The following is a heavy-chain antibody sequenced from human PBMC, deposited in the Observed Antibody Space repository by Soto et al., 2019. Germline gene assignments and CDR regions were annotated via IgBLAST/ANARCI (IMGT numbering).Heavy chain of an antibody. J-gene: IGHJ4*02. CDR2: IYYSGST. CDR3: ASGYSREDY. V-gene: IGHV4-39*01. D-gene: IGHD6-13*01. Sequence: PSETLSLTCTVSGGSISSSSYYWGWIRQPPGKGLEWIGSIYYSGSTYYNPSLKSRVTISVDTSKNQFSLKLSSVTAADTAVYYCASGYSREDYWGQGTLVTVSS. CDR1: GGSISSSSYY.